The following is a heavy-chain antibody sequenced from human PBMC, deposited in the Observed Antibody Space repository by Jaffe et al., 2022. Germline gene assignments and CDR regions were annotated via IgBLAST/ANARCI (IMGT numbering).Heavy chain of an antibody. CDR1: GGSISSGTYY. V-gene: IGHV4-61*02. CDR3: AREMATISYAFDI. D-gene: IGHD5-12*01. J-gene: IGHJ3*02. CDR2: MYTNGNT. Sequence: QVQLQESGPGLVKPSQTLSLTCTVSGGSISSGTYYWSWIRQPAGKGLEWIGRMYTNGNTNYNPSLKSRVTISGDTSKNQFSLKLSSVTAADTAVYYCAREMATISYAFDIWGQGTMVTASS.